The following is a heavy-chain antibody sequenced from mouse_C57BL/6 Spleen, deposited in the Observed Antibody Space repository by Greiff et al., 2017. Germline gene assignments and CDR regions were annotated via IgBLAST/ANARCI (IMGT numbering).Heavy chain of an antibody. V-gene: IGHV1-52*01. J-gene: IGHJ3*01. CDR1: GYTFTSYW. D-gene: IGHD2-3*01. Sequence: QVQLQQPGAELVRPGSSVKLSCKASGYTFTSYWMHWVKQRPIQGLEWIGNIDPSDSETHYNQKFKDKATLTVDKSSSTAYMQLSSLTSEDSAVYYCARKGIYDGYPAWFAYWGQGTLVTVSA. CDR3: ARKGIYDGYPAWFAY. CDR2: IDPSDSET.